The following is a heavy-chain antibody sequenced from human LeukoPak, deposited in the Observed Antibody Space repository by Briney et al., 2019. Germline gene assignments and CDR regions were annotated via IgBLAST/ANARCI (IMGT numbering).Heavy chain of an antibody. D-gene: IGHD1-26*01. V-gene: IGHV3-53*01. Sequence: GGSLRLSCAASGFTVSNNYMSWVRQAPGKGLEWVSGIYSGGSTYYADSVKGRFTISRDNSKNTLYLQMNTVRAEDTAVYYCARDSTSGGLDYWGQGTLVTVSS. CDR2: IYSGGST. CDR3: ARDSTSGGLDY. CDR1: GFTVSNNY. J-gene: IGHJ4*02.